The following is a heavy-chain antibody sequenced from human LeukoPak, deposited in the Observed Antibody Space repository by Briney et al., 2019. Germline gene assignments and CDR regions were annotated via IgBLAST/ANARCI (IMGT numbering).Heavy chain of an antibody. CDR2: VYSGGST. Sequence: GXXLRLSCVASGFSTYSNYMSWVRQPPGKGLEWGSVVYSGGSTNHTESVRGRFIVSRDLSRNTIYLQMNDLRPEDTAVYYCARDLGWDNITSFHFWGQGVLVTVSS. CDR3: ARDLGWDNITSFHF. J-gene: IGHJ4*02. CDR1: GFSTYSNY. V-gene: IGHV3-66*02. D-gene: IGHD1-26*01.